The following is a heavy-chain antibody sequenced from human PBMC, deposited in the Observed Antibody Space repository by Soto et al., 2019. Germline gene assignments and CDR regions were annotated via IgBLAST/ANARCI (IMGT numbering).Heavy chain of an antibody. Sequence: SETLSLTCAVSGGSISSGGYSWSWIRQPPGKGLEWIGYIYHSGSTYYNPSLKSRVTISVDRSKNQFSLKLSSVTAADTAVYYCARVGIAAAGTPSYYYYGMDVWGQGTTVTVSS. CDR1: GGSISSGGYS. D-gene: IGHD6-13*01. V-gene: IGHV4-30-2*01. CDR3: ARVGIAAAGTPSYYYYGMDV. J-gene: IGHJ6*02. CDR2: IYHSGST.